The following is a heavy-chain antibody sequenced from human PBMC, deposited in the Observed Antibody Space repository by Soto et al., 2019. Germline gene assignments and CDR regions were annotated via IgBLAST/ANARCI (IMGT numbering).Heavy chain of an antibody. CDR1: GFTFSSYS. D-gene: IGHD1-1*01. CDR2: IYSGGTT. V-gene: IGHV3-66*01. J-gene: IGHJ4*02. CDR3: ARGGSRRLQLLFVFDS. Sequence: EVQLLESGGGLVQPGGSLRLSCAASGFTFSSYSMSWVRQAPGKGLEWVSVIYSGGTTYYADSVKDRFTISRDNSKNTVYLQMNGLRAEDTAVYYCARGGSRRLQLLFVFDSWGQGTLVTVSS.